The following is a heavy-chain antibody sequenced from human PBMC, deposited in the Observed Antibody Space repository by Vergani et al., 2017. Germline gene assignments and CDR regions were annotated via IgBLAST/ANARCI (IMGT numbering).Heavy chain of an antibody. CDR2: IYYSGST. J-gene: IGHJ5*02. CDR1: GGSISSYY. Sequence: QVQLQESGPGLVKPSETLSLTCTVSGGSISSYYWSWIRQPPGKGLEWIGYIYYSGSTNYNPSLKSRVTISVDTSKNQFSLKLSSVTAADTAVYYCARDGSSNVGFDPWGQGTLVTVSS. D-gene: IGHD1-1*01. V-gene: IGHV4-59*01. CDR3: ARDGSSNVGFDP.